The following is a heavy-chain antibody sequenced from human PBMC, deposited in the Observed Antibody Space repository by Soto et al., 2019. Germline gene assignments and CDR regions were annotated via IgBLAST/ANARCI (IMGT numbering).Heavy chain of an antibody. V-gene: IGHV3-33*01. CDR1: GFTFSSYG. D-gene: IGHD5-18*01. Sequence: GGALGLSSAATGFTFSSYGIHGVRRAPGKGLERVAVIWYDGSNKYYADSVKGRFTISRDNSKNTLYLQMNSLRAEDTAVYYCARDVRGIQRGVGYYFDYWGQGTLVTVSS. CDR3: ARDVRGIQRGVGYYFDY. CDR2: IWYDGSNK. J-gene: IGHJ4*02.